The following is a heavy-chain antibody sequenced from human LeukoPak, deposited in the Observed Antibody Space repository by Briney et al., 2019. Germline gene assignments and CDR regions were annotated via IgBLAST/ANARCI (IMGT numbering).Heavy chain of an antibody. Sequence: SQTLSLTCTASGGSISSGLFYWSWIRQPPGKGLEWIGYIYYSGSTYYNPSLESRVSLSADTSKNQFSLRLSSVTAADTAVYYCARGLGLGGSGSYYNSAGHTRFDYWGQGALVTVSS. V-gene: IGHV4-30-4*01. D-gene: IGHD3-10*01. CDR2: IYYSGST. CDR3: ARGLGLGGSGSYYNSAGHTRFDY. J-gene: IGHJ4*02. CDR1: GGSISSGLFY.